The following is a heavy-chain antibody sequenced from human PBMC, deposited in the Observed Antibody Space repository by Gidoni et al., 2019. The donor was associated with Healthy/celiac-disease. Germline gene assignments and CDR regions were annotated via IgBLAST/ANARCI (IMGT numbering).Heavy chain of an antibody. CDR1: GFAFSIYS. J-gene: IGHJ6*02. V-gene: IGHV3-21*01. CDR2: ISSSSSYM. D-gene: IGHD2-2*01. CDR3: ARYCSSTSCYALSDYYYGMDV. Sequence: ELQLVVSGAGRVKPGGSLGLSCSAPGFAFSIYSFTWVRQAPGKGLEWVSSISSSSSYMYYADSVKGRFTISRDNAKNSLYLQMNSLRAEDTAVYYCARYCSSTSCYALSDYYYGMDVWGQGTTVTVSS.